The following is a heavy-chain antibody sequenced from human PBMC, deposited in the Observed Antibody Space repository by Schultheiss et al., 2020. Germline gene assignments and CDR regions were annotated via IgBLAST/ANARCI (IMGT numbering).Heavy chain of an antibody. CDR3: ARDYEYYFDY. CDR1: GFSFSDYS. CDR2: ISSSSSYI. J-gene: IGHJ4*02. D-gene: IGHD5-12*01. Sequence: GGSLRLSCAASGFSFSDYSMNWVRQAPGKGLEWVSSISSSSSYIYHADSVKGRFTISRDNAKNSLYLQMNSLRAEDTAVYYCARDYEYYFDYWGQGTLVTVSS. V-gene: IGHV3-21*01.